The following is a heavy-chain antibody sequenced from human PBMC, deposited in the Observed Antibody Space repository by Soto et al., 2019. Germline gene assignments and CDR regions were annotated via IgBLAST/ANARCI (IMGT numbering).Heavy chain of an antibody. V-gene: IGHV3-15*01. CDR1: GFTFSNAW. D-gene: IGHD3-22*01. CDR3: TTVNPYNFDSRGRYY. CDR2: IKKRADGGTA. J-gene: IGHJ4*02. Sequence: EVQLVESGGGLVKPGGSLRLSCAASGFTFSNAWMNWVRQAPGKGLEWVGRIKKRADGGTADHATPVKGRFTISRDASKVTLYLQMNSLETEDTAVYYCTTVNPYNFDSRGRYYWGQGTLVTVSS.